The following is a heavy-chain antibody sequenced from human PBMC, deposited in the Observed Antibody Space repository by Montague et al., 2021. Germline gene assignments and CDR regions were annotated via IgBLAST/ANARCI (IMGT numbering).Heavy chain of an antibody. V-gene: IGHV4-39*01. Sequence: SETLSLTCTVSGGSISSCNYHWGRIRPPPGKGLDGIGSLTYTGNTYYNPSLKSRVTMSVDTSRNQFSLKLTSVTAADTAVYYCARLDTVLIYWGFDYWGQGTLVTVSS. CDR2: LTYTGNT. D-gene: IGHD2-8*01. CDR3: ARLDTVLIYWGFDY. J-gene: IGHJ4*02. CDR1: GGSISSCNYH.